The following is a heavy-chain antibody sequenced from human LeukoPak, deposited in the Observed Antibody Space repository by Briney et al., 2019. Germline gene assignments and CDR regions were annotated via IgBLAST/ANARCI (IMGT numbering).Heavy chain of an antibody. D-gene: IGHD3-16*01. V-gene: IGHV1-46*01. Sequence: EASVKVSCKASGYTFTSYYMHWVRQAPGQGLEWMGIINPSGGSTSYAQKFQGRVTMTRDMSTSTVYMELSSLRSEDTAVYYCARGDYANYYYYYYMDVWGKGTTVTVSS. CDR3: ARGDYANYYYYYYMDV. J-gene: IGHJ6*03. CDR2: INPSGGST. CDR1: GYTFTSYY.